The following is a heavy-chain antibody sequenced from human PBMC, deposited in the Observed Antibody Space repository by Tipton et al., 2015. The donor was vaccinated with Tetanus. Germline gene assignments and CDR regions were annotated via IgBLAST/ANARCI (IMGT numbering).Heavy chain of an antibody. CDR2: INQSGST. V-gene: IGHV4-34*01. CDR1: GGSLSGFY. D-gene: IGHD3-10*01. J-gene: IGHJ4*02. Sequence: GSLRLSCAVSGGSLSGFYWGWIRQPPGKGLEWIGEINQSGSTNDNPSLKSRVTISVGTSNNQLSLTLRSVTAADTAVYYCARSVAPWTLTSVRAVRGVSSGYEFWGQGTLVTVSS. CDR3: ARSVAPWTLTSVRAVRGVSSGYEF.